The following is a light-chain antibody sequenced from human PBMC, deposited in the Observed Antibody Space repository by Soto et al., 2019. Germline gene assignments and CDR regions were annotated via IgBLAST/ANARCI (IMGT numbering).Light chain of an antibody. J-gene: IGLJ2*01. CDR2: EVS. CDR3: SSYTSSGTSVV. Sequence: QSVLTQPASVSGSPGQSITISCTGTSSDVGGYNSVSWYQQHPGKAPKLMIYEVSNRPSGVSNRFSGSKSGYTASLTISGLQAEDEADYYCSSYTSSGTSVVFGGGTKLTVL. CDR1: SSDVGGYNS. V-gene: IGLV2-14*01.